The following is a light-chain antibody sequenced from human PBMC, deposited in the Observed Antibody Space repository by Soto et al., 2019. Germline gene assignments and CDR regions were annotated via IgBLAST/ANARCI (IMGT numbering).Light chain of an antibody. CDR2: GAS. CDR3: QEHGSSSWT. CDR1: QSVSSSY. V-gene: IGKV3-20*01. Sequence: EIVLTQSPGTLSLSPGERATLSCRASQSVSSSYLAWSQEKPGQAPRLLIYGASSRATGNPDRFSGSRSETAFTLTISGLEPEDFAVYYCQEHGSSSWTFGQGTKVEIK. J-gene: IGKJ1*01.